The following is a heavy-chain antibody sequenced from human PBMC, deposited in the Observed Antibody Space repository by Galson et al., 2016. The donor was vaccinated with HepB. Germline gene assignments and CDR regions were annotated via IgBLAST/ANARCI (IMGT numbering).Heavy chain of an antibody. CDR1: GFSVSSNY. Sequence: SLRLSCAASGFSVSSNYMGWVRQAPGKGLEWVSLIYSAGSTYYADSVQGRFIISRDNSKNTLYLQMNSLRVEDTAVYYCAKGYSSLRRFFDYGGRGILVTFSS. V-gene: IGHV3-53*01. D-gene: IGHD1-26*01. CDR2: IYSAGST. CDR3: AKGYSSLRRFFDY. J-gene: IGHJ4*02.